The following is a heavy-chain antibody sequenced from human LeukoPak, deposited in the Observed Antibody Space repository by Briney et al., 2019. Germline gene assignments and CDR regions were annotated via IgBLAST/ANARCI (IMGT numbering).Heavy chain of an antibody. CDR1: GYTFTGYY. CDR3: ARANFGMVRDRRAFDI. CDR2: INPNSGGT. Sequence: ASVKVSCKASGYTFTGYYMHWVRQAPGQGLEWMGWINPNSGGTNYAQKFQGRVTMTRDTSISTAYMELSRLRSDDTAVYYCARANFGMVRDRRAFDIWGQGTMVTVSS. V-gene: IGHV1-2*02. J-gene: IGHJ3*02. D-gene: IGHD3-10*01.